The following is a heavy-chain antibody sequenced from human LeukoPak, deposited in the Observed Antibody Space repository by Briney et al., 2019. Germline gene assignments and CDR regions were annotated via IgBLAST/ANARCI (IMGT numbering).Heavy chain of an antibody. CDR1: GGSIGSYY. CDR3: ASAGVGIALVRGVHQFDY. V-gene: IGHV4-59*08. Sequence: PSEAQSLTCTISGGSIGSYYWTWIRQPPGKGLEWIGYIDYSGSTNYNPSFKSRVTMSVDTSKNQFSLKLSSVTAADTAVYYCASAGVGIALVRGVHQFDYWGPGTLVSVSS. D-gene: IGHD3-10*01. J-gene: IGHJ4*02. CDR2: IDYSGST.